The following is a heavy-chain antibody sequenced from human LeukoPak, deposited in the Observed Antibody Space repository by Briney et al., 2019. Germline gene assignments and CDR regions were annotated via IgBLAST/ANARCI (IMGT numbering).Heavy chain of an antibody. Sequence: GGSLRLSCAASGFTFSSYSMNWVRQAPGKGLEWVSSISSSSSYIYYADSVKGRFTISRDNAKNSLYLQMNSLRAEDTAVYYCARGRDYIWGSYDYWGQGTLVTVSS. CDR2: ISSSSSYI. J-gene: IGHJ4*02. CDR1: GFTFSSYS. CDR3: ARGRDYIWGSYDY. V-gene: IGHV3-21*01. D-gene: IGHD3-16*01.